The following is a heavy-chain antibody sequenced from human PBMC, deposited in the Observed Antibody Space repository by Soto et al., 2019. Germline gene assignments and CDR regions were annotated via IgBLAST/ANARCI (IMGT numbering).Heavy chain of an antibody. CDR3: ARNRRIPDAFDI. Sequence: SVKVSCKASGGTFSSYAISWVRQAPGQGLEWVVGVIPIFGTANYAQKFQGRVTITADKSTSTAYMELSSLRSEDTAVYYCARNRRIPDAFDIWGQGTMVTVSS. J-gene: IGHJ3*02. CDR1: GGTFSSYA. D-gene: IGHD5-18*01. V-gene: IGHV1-69*06. CDR2: VIPIFGTA.